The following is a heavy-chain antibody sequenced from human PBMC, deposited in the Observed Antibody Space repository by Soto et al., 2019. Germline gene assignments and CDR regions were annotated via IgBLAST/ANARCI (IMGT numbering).Heavy chain of an antibody. V-gene: IGHV3-23*01. J-gene: IGHJ4*02. D-gene: IGHD3-22*01. CDR3: AKVFYYYDSSGYYYFDY. Sequence: XGSLRLSCAASGFTFSSYAVSWVRQAPGKGPEWISSISGSGSTIYYADSVKGRFTISRDNSKNTLYLQMSSLRAEDTAVYYCAKVFYYYDSSGYYYFDYWGQGTLVTVSS. CDR1: GFTFSSYA. CDR2: ISGSGSTI.